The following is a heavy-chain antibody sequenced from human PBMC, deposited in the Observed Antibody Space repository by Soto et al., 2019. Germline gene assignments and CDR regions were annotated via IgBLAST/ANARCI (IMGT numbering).Heavy chain of an antibody. V-gene: IGHV1-69*12. CDR2: IIPIFGTA. CDR1: GGTFSSYA. Sequence: QVQLVQSGAEVKKPGSSVKVSCKASGGTFSSYAISWVRQAPGQGLEWMGGIIPIFGTANYAQKFQGRVTITADESKRTAYMELSSLRSEDTAVYYCAGTPELTRIYYYYGMDVWGQGTTVTVSS. D-gene: IGHD1-7*01. J-gene: IGHJ6*02. CDR3: AGTPELTRIYYYYGMDV.